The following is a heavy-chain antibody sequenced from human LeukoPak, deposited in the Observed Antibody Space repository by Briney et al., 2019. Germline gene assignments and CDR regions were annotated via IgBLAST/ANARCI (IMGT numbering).Heavy chain of an antibody. J-gene: IGHJ4*02. CDR1: GFTFSDYY. CDR3: ARDHSSSWNYFDY. D-gene: IGHD6-13*01. CDR2: ISSSATTI. V-gene: IGHV3-11*04. Sequence: PGGSLRLSCAASGFTFSDYYMIWIRQAPGKGLEWVSYISSSATTIYYADSVKGRFTISRDNAKKSLYLQMNSLRAEDTTVYYCARDHSSSWNYFDYWGQGTLVTVSS.